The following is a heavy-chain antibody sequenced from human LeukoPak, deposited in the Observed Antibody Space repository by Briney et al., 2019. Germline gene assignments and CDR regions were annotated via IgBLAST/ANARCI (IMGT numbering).Heavy chain of an antibody. V-gene: IGHV1-18*01. Sequence: WASVKVSCKASGYTFTSYGISWVRQAPGQGLEWMGWISAYNGNTNYAQKLQGRVTMTTDTSTSTAYMELRSLRSDDTAVYYCAREAEVIWFGEFRPFDPWGQGTLVTVSS. CDR3: AREAEVIWFGEFRPFDP. J-gene: IGHJ5*02. CDR2: ISAYNGNT. D-gene: IGHD3-10*01. CDR1: GYTFTSYG.